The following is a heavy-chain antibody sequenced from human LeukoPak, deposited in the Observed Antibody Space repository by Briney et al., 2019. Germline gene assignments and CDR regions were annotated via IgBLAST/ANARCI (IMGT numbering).Heavy chain of an antibody. CDR2: ISGSGGGT. V-gene: IGHV3-23*01. CDR3: AREYYSDSSGSDY. J-gene: IGHJ4*02. D-gene: IGHD3-22*01. CDR1: GFTFSSYA. Sequence: GGSLRLSCAASGFTFSSYAMSWVRQAPEKGLEWVSTISGSGGGTYYADSVKGRFTISRDNSKNTLYLQMNSLRAEDTAVYYCAREYYSDSSGSDYWGQGTLVTVSS.